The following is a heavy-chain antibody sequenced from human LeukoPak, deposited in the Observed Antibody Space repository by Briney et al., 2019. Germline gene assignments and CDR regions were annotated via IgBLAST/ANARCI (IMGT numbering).Heavy chain of an antibody. Sequence: GEALKISFKGSGYGFTAYWIGWGRPVPGKGLEWRGIIYPGDSDTRYSPSFQGQVTISADKSISTAYVQWSSLKASDTAMYYCAVIALAGSTRFDSWGQGTLVTVSS. CDR1: GYGFTAYW. V-gene: IGHV5-51*01. CDR3: AVIALAGSTRFDS. CDR2: IYPGDSDT. D-gene: IGHD6-19*01. J-gene: IGHJ4*02.